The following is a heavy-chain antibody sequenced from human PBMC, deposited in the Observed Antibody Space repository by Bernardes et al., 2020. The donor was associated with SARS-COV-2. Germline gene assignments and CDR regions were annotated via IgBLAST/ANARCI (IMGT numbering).Heavy chain of an antibody. Sequence: GGSLRLSCAASGFSFSSYGMHWVRQVPGKGLEWVASITFNGSNKYYADSVKGRFTISRDNSKDTLYLQMNSLRAEDTAVYYCAKDDVEMATVHFEAFDLGGQGTMFTVSS. V-gene: IGHV3-30*02. J-gene: IGHJ3*01. CDR3: AKDDVEMATVHFEAFDL. D-gene: IGHD4-4*01. CDR2: ITFNGSNK. CDR1: GFSFSSYG.